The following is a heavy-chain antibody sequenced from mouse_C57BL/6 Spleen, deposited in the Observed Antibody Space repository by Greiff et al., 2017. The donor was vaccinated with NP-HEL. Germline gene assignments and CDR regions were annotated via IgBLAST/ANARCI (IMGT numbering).Heavy chain of an antibody. D-gene: IGHD3-2*02. CDR1: GFTFSSYA. CDR3: ARASSGYGGDAMDY. Sequence: EVQRVESGGGLVKPGGSLKLSCAASGFTFSSYAMSWVRQTPEKRLEWVATISDGGSYTYYPDNVKGRFTISRDNAKNNLYLQMSHLKSEDTAMYYCARASSGYGGDAMDYLGQGTSVTVSS. J-gene: IGHJ4*01. CDR2: ISDGGSYT. V-gene: IGHV5-4*01.